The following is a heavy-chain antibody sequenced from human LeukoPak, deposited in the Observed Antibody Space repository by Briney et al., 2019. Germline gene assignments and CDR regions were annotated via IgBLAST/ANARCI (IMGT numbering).Heavy chain of an antibody. CDR3: AKDINYYGSGSLDY. V-gene: IGHV3-74*01. Sequence: GGSLRLSCAASGFTFSSYWMHWVRQAPGKGLVWVSRINSDGSSTSYADSVKGRFTISRDNAKNSLYLQMNSLRAEDTALYYCAKDINYYGSGSLDYWGQGTLVTVSS. CDR2: INSDGSST. CDR1: GFTFSSYW. J-gene: IGHJ4*02. D-gene: IGHD3-10*01.